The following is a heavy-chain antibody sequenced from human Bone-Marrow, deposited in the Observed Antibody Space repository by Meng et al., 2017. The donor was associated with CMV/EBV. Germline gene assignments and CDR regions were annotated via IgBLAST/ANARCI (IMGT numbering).Heavy chain of an antibody. Sequence: TVSCKGSGYSFTRYWIGWVRQVPGKGLDWMGIIYPVDSDTRYSPSFQGQVTISADKSISTAFLQWSSLKASDTAMYYCARQGAYYDFWSGHSEWFDPWGQGTLVTVSS. D-gene: IGHD3-3*01. J-gene: IGHJ5*02. CDR2: IYPVDSDT. V-gene: IGHV5-51*01. CDR1: GYSFTRYW. CDR3: ARQGAYYDFWSGHSEWFDP.